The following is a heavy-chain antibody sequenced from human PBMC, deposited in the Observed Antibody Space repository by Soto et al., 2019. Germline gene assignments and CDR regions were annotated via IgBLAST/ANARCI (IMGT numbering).Heavy chain of an antibody. V-gene: IGHV2-5*02. J-gene: IGHJ4*02. CDR1: GFSLSTTSVA. D-gene: IGHD6-19*01. CDR2: IYWDDDK. Sequence: QITLKESGPTLVKPTQTLTLTCTFSGFSLSTTSVAVGWIRPPPGKALEWLALIYWDDDKRSSPFLKSWLTITKDASKNQVVRTRTNMDPVDTATYYWAHSVVAGLGYYFDYWGQGTLVTVSS. CDR3: AHSVVAGLGYYFDY.